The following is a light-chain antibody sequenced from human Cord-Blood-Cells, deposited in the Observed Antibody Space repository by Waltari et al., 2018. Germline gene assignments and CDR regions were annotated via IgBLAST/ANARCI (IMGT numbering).Light chain of an antibody. Sequence: QSALTQPRSVSGSPGQSVTISCTGTSSDVGGYNYVSWYQQHPGKAPKLMIYDVSKRPSGGPDRFSGYKSGNTASLTISGLQAEDEADYYCCSYAGSYTLVFGGGTKLTVL. CDR2: DVS. V-gene: IGLV2-11*01. J-gene: IGLJ2*01. CDR3: CSYAGSYTLV. CDR1: SSDVGGYNY.